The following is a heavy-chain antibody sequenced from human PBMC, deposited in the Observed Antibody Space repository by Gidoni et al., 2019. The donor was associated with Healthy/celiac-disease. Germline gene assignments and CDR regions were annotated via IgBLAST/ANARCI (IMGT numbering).Heavy chain of an antibody. CDR1: GGSFSGYY. CDR2: INHSGST. V-gene: IGHV4-34*01. Sequence: QVQLQQWGAGLLKPSETLSLTCAVYGGSFSGYYWSWIRQPPGKGLEWIGEINHSGSTNYNPSLKSRVTISVDTSKNQFSLKLSSVTAADTAVYYCARGLGIAAAGNKGYGMDVWGQGTTVTVSS. J-gene: IGHJ6*02. CDR3: ARGLGIAAAGNKGYGMDV. D-gene: IGHD6-13*01.